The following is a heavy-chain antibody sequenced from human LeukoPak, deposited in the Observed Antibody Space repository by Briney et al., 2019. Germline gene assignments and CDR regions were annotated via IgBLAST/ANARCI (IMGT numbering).Heavy chain of an antibody. CDR2: IKQDGSEK. CDR1: GFTFSSYW. CDR3: AREGLGDSNDY. D-gene: IGHD2-21*02. Sequence: GGSLRLSCAASGFTFSSYWMSWVRQAPGKGLEWMANIKQDGSEKYYVDSVKGRFTISRDNAKNSLYLQMNSLRAEDTAVYYCAREGLGDSNDYWGQGTLVTVSS. V-gene: IGHV3-7*01. J-gene: IGHJ4*02.